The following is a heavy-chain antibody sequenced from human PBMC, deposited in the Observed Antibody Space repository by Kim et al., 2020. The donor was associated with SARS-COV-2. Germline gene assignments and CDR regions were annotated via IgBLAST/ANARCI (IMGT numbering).Heavy chain of an antibody. CDR1: GFTFSSYG. D-gene: IGHD3-3*01. Sequence: GGSLRLSCAASGFTFSSYGMHWVRQAPGKGLEWVAVIWYDGSNKYYADSVKGRFTISRDNSKNTLYLQMNSLRAEDTAVYYCARDRVLRFLEWLSQGYYYYGMDVWGQGTTVTVSS. J-gene: IGHJ6*02. CDR2: IWYDGSNK. CDR3: ARDRVLRFLEWLSQGYYYYGMDV. V-gene: IGHV3-33*01.